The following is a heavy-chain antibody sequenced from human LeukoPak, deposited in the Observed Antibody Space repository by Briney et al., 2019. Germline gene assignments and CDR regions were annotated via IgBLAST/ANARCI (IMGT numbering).Heavy chain of an antibody. Sequence: SGGSLRLSCAASGFTVSSNYMSWVRQAPGKGLEWVSVIYSGGSTYYADSVKGRFTISRDNSKNTLYLQMNSLRAEDTAVYYCATLIASYFDYWGQGTLVTVSS. CDR1: GFTVSSNY. CDR2: IYSGGST. D-gene: IGHD2-15*01. V-gene: IGHV3-53*01. CDR3: ATLIASYFDY. J-gene: IGHJ4*02.